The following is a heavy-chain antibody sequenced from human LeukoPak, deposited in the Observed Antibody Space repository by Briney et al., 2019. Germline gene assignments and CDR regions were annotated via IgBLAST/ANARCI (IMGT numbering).Heavy chain of an antibody. CDR1: RYTFTGYY. J-gene: IGHJ4*02. CDR2: INPNTGGT. CDR3: AKDGARWY. D-gene: IGHD3-16*01. V-gene: IGHV1-2*02. Sequence: ASVKDSCKASRYTFTGYYMHGVRPAPGQGLEWMGWINPNTGGTNYAQKFQGRVTMTRDTSISTAYMELSRLRSDDTPVYYCAKDGARWYWGQGTLVTVSS.